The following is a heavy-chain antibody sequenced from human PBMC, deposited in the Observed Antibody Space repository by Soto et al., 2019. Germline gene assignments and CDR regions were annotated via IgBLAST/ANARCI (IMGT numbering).Heavy chain of an antibody. D-gene: IGHD3-10*01. CDR3: ARSRDYGSGSFDLHY. Sequence: ASVKVSCKASGYTFTSSYIHWVRQAPGQGLEWMALINPSGGSTSYAQNFQGRVTMTRDTPTSTVDMELSSLRSEDTAVYYCARSRDYGSGSFDLHYWGQGALVTVSS. J-gene: IGHJ4*02. CDR2: INPSGGST. V-gene: IGHV1-46*01. CDR1: GYTFTSSY.